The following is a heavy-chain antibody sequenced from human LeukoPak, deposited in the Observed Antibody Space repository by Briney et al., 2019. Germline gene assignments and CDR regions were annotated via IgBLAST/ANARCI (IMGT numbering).Heavy chain of an antibody. CDR2: ISGSGDYT. V-gene: IGHV3-23*01. J-gene: IGHJ4*02. CDR3: AKDYYDSSGYDPPYYFDY. CDR1: GFTFNSYA. Sequence: GGSLRLSCAASGFTFNSYAMSWVRQAPGKGLEWVSAISGSGDYTYYADSVKGRFTISRDNSKNTLYLQMNSLRAEDTAVYYCAKDYYDSSGYDPPYYFDYWGQGTLVTVSS. D-gene: IGHD3-22*01.